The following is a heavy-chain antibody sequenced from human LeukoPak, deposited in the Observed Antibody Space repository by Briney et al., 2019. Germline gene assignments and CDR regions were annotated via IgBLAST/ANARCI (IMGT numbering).Heavy chain of an antibody. CDR3: ARDLNCSSTSCYAWYNWFDP. Sequence: EASVKVSCKASGYTFTGYYMHWVRQAPGQGLEWMGWINPNSGGTNYAQKFQGRVTMTRDTSTSTAYMELSRLRSDDTAVYYCARDLNCSSTSCYAWYNWFDPWGQGTLVTVSS. D-gene: IGHD2-2*01. V-gene: IGHV1-2*02. CDR1: GYTFTGYY. CDR2: INPNSGGT. J-gene: IGHJ5*02.